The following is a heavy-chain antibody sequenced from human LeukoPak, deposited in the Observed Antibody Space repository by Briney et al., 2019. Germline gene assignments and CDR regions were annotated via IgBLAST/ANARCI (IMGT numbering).Heavy chain of an antibody. V-gene: IGHV3-11*04. J-gene: IGHJ4*02. CDR2: ISSSGTGI. CDR1: GFTFSDYY. CDR3: ARDGSTFYDFWSGYPY. D-gene: IGHD3-3*01. Sequence: GGSLRLSCATSGFTFSDYYMSWIRQAPGKGLECIAYISSSGTGIYYADSVEGRFTVSRDNAKNSLYLQMNSLRAEDTAVYYCARDGSTFYDFWSGYPYWGQGTLVTVSS.